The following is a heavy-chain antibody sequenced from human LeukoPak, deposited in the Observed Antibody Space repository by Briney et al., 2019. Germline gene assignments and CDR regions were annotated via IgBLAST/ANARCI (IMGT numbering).Heavy chain of an antibody. V-gene: IGHV3-48*01. CDR3: ASPTTMVRGALS. Sequence: GGSLRLSCAASGFTFDDYAMSWVRQAPGKGLEWVSYISSSSSTIYYADSVKGRFTISRDNAKNSLYLQMNSLRAEDTAVYYCASPTTMVRGALSWGQGTLVTVSS. J-gene: IGHJ4*02. CDR2: ISSSSSTI. D-gene: IGHD3-10*01. CDR1: GFTFDDYA.